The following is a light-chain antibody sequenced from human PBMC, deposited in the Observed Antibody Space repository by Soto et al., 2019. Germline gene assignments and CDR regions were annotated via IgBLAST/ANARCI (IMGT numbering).Light chain of an antibody. V-gene: IGLV2-14*01. CDR1: SSDVGNYIF. J-gene: IGLJ1*01. CDR2: DIN. CDR3: VSYTTSASYV. Sequence: QSALTQPASVSGSPGQSITISCTGTSSDVGNYIFVSWYRQHPGKAPKLMIYDINNRPSGDSNRFSGSKSGNTASLTLSGLQAEDEADYYCVSYTTSASYVFGTGTKLTVL.